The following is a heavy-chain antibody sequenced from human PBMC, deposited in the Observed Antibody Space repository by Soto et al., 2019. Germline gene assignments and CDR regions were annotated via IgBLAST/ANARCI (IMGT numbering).Heavy chain of an antibody. D-gene: IGHD5-12*01. V-gene: IGHV4-39*01. Sequence: SETLSLTCTVSGGSISSSSYYWGWIRQPPGKGLEWIGSIYYSGSTYYNPSLKSRVTISVDTSKNQFSLNLSSVTAADTAVYYCAKTTSQGGYAPYWGQGTLVTVSS. CDR2: IYYSGST. CDR1: GGSISSSSYY. J-gene: IGHJ4*02. CDR3: AKTTSQGGYAPY.